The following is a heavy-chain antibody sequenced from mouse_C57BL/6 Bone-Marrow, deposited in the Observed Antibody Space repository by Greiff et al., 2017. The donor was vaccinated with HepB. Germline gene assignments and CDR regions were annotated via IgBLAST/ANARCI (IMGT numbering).Heavy chain of an antibody. V-gene: IGHV14-3*01. D-gene: IGHD1-1*01. CDR1: GFNIKNTY. Sequence: EVKLQESVAELVRPGASVKLSCTASGFNIKNTYMHWVKQRPEQGLEWIGRIDPANGNTKYAPKFQGKATITADTSSNTAYLQLSSLTSEDTAIYYCVYYYGSSYWFAYWGQGTLVTVSA. J-gene: IGHJ3*01. CDR2: IDPANGNT. CDR3: VYYYGSSYWFAY.